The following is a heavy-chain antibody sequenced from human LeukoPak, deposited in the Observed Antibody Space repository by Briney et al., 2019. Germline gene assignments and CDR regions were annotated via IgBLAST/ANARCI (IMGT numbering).Heavy chain of an antibody. Sequence: PSETLSLTCAVYGGSFSGYYWSWISQPPGRGLEWIGEINHSGSTNYNPSLKSRVTISVDTSKNQFSLKLSSVTAADTAVYYYARGGDYVWGSYRYFDYWGQGTLVTVSS. CDR1: GGSFSGYY. D-gene: IGHD3-16*02. CDR2: INHSGST. V-gene: IGHV4-34*01. CDR3: ARGGDYVWGSYRYFDY. J-gene: IGHJ4*02.